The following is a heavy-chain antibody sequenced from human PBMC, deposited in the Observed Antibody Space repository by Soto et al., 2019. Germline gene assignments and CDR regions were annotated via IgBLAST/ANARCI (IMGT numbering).Heavy chain of an antibody. J-gene: IGHJ1*01. D-gene: IGHD2-21*01. Sequence: EKGLEWVAVISYDGSNKYYADSVKGRFTISRDNSKNTLYLQMNSLRAEDTAVFFFSIQAEDGIRVVRSVSAFQ. CDR2: ISYDGSNK. V-gene: IGHV3-30*03. CDR3: SIQAEDGIRVVRSVSAFQ.